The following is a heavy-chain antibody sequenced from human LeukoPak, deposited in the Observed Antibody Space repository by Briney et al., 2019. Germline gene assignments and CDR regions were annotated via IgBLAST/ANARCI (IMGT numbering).Heavy chain of an antibody. CDR3: ARAGFRSDYGSGSYYAPYYYYYMDV. V-gene: IGHV3-48*03. CDR1: GFTFSSYE. J-gene: IGHJ6*03. Sequence: GGSLRLSCAVSGFTFSSYEMNWVRQAPGKGLEWVSYISSSGSTIYYADSVKGRFTISRDNAKNSLYLQMNSLRAEDTAVYYCARAGFRSDYGSGSYYAPYYYYYMDVWGKGTTVTISS. D-gene: IGHD3-10*01. CDR2: ISSSGSTI.